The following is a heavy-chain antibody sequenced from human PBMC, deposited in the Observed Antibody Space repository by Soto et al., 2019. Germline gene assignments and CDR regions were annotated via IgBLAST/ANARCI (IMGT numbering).Heavy chain of an antibody. D-gene: IGHD2-15*01. Sequence: MGWISAYNGNTNYAQKFQGRVTMTTDTSTSTAYMELRSLRSDDTAVYYCARAESCSRGDCDVAGFWGQGTLVTVSS. CDR2: ISAYNGNT. CDR3: ARAESCSRGDCDVAGF. V-gene: IGHV1-18*01. J-gene: IGHJ4*02.